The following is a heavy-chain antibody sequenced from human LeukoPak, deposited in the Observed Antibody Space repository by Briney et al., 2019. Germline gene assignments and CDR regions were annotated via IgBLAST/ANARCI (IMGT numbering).Heavy chain of an antibody. Sequence: GGSLRLSCVGSGFTFRSHAMSWVRQAPEKGLEFVLGIYEDGGTTYYADSVKGRFSISRDNSKNTLYLQMDSLRGEDTAVYYCAKDFRIGYSAHFDYWGQGALVTVSS. V-gene: IGHV3-23*01. J-gene: IGHJ4*02. CDR1: GFTFRSHA. D-gene: IGHD3-22*01. CDR2: IYEDGGTT. CDR3: AKDFRIGYSAHFDY.